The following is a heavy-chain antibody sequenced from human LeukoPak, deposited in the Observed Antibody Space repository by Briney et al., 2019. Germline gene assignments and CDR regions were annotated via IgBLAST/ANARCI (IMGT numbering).Heavy chain of an antibody. CDR2: IIPIFGTA. D-gene: IGHD2-15*01. J-gene: IGHJ4*02. CDR1: GGTFSSYA. V-gene: IGHV1-69*05. CDR3: ASSGGSQGNFDY. Sequence: ASVKVSCKASGGTFSSYAISWVRQAPGQGLEWMGGIIPIFGTANYAQKFQGRVTMTRDTSTSTVYMELSSLRSEDTAVYYCASSGGSQGNFDYWGQGTLVTVSS.